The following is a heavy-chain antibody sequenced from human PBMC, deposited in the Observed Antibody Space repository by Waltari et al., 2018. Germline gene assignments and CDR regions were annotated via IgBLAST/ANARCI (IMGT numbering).Heavy chain of an antibody. CDR1: GYSISSGYY. J-gene: IGHJ4*02. V-gene: IGHV4-38-2*01. CDR3: ARPHKYSGYDSYYFDY. D-gene: IGHD5-12*01. Sequence: QVQLQESGPGLVKHSETLSLTCAVSGYSISSGYYWGWIRQPPGKGLEWIGSIYHSGSTYYNPSLKSRVTISVDTSKNQFSLKLSSVTAADTAVYYCARPHKYSGYDSYYFDYWGQGTLVTVSS. CDR2: IYHSGST.